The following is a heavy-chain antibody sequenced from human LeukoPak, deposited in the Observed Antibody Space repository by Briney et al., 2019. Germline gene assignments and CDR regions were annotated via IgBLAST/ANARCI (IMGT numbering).Heavy chain of an antibody. CDR2: IYHRGSA. CDR1: GGSISSGGYS. Sequence: SQTLSLTCAVSGGSISSGGYSWSWIRQPPGKGLEWIGYIYHRGSAYYNPSLKSRVSISVDTVNSQSCLKLSCVIAADAAVYYCARGASNYDDSSGYYYRRGWFDPWGQGTLVTVSS. D-gene: IGHD3-22*01. J-gene: IGHJ5*02. CDR3: ARGASNYDDSSGYYYRRGWFDP. V-gene: IGHV4-30-2*01.